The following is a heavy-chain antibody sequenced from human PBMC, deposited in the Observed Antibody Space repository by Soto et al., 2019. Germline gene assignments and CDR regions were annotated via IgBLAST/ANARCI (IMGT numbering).Heavy chain of an antibody. D-gene: IGHD6-19*01. V-gene: IGHV3-48*02. J-gene: IGHJ4*02. CDR3: ARSVAGHFDD. CDR1: GFTFNIYS. Sequence: EVQLVESGRGLVQPGGSLRLSCAASGFTFNIYSMNWVRQAPGKGLEWVSYITSDTATIHYADSVRGRFTISRDNAKNSLYLQMNSLRDEDTAAYYCARSVAGHFDDWGQGTLVAVSS. CDR2: ITSDTATI.